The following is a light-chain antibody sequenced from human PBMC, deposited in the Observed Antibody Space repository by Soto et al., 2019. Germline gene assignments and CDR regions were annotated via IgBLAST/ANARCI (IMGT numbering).Light chain of an antibody. CDR2: VNS. V-gene: IGLV1-40*01. J-gene: IGLJ2*01. CDR3: QSYDSSLSAVV. CDR1: SSNIGAGYD. Sequence: QSVLTQPPSVSEAPGQRVPISCTGSSSNIGAGYDVHWYQQLPGTAPKLLIYVNSNRPSGVPDRFSGSKSGTSASLDITGLQADDWADYYSQSYDSSLSAVVFGGGTKLTVL.